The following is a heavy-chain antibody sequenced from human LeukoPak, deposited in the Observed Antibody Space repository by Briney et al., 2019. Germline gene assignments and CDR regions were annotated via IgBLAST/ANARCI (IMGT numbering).Heavy chain of an antibody. V-gene: IGHV1-18*01. D-gene: IGHD3-22*01. CDR3: ARRKYYDEDFQH. J-gene: IGHJ1*01. CDR2: ISADNGNT. CDR1: GYTFTSYA. Sequence: ASVKVSCKASGYTFTSYAISWVRQAPGQGLEWMGWISADNGNTDYAQRFQGRVTMTTDTSTSTAYMELRSLRSDDTAVYYCARRKYYDEDFQHWGQGTLVTVSS.